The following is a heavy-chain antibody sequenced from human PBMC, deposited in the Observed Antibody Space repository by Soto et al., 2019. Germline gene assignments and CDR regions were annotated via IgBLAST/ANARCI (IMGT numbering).Heavy chain of an antibody. J-gene: IGHJ1*01. CDR2: ISSGSDFI. D-gene: IGHD2-21*01. CDR3: ARVRRADGFIQYFEH. CDR1: GFIFSSYS. Sequence: PGGSLRLSCAASGFIFSSYSMVWVRQAPGKGLEWVASISSGSDFIFYADSVKGRFTVSRDNAKNSLYLQMNSLRAEDTAVYFWARVRRADGFIQYFEHWGQGTLVTVSS. V-gene: IGHV3-21*01.